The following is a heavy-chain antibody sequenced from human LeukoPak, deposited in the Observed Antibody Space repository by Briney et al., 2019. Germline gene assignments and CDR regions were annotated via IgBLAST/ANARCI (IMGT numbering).Heavy chain of an antibody. Sequence: SETLSLTCTVSGGSISSSSYYWGWIRQPPGKGLEWIGSIYYSGSTNYNPSLKSRVTISVDTSKNQFSLELSSVTAADTAVYYCARTTGSYYPYYFDYWGQGTLVTVSS. CDR3: ARTTGSYYPYYFDY. V-gene: IGHV4-39*07. J-gene: IGHJ4*02. CDR2: IYYSGST. CDR1: GGSISSSSYY. D-gene: IGHD3-10*01.